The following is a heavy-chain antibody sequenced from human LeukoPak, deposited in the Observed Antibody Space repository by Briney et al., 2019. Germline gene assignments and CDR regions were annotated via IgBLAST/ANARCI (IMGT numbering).Heavy chain of an antibody. Sequence: GGSLRLSCAASGFTFSSYVMHWVRQAPGKGLEWVAVISYDGSNKYYADSVKGRFTISRDNSKNTLYLQMNSLRAEDTAVYYCAKDCATVTTSFDYWGQGTLVTVSS. V-gene: IGHV3-30*18. J-gene: IGHJ4*02. CDR3: AKDCATVTTSFDY. CDR2: ISYDGSNK. CDR1: GFTFSSYV. D-gene: IGHD4-4*01.